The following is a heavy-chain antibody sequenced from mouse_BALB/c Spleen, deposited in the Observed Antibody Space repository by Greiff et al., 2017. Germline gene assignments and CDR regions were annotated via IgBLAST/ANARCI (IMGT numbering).Heavy chain of an antibody. CDR3: ARGRGIYYGNYAFAY. J-gene: IGHJ3*01. Sequence: EVMLVESGGGLVQPGGSLKLSCAASGFTFSSYGMSWVRQTPDKRLELVATINSNGGSTYYPDSVKGRFTISRDNAKNTLYLQMSSLKSEDTAMYYCARGRGIYYGNYAFAYWGQGTLVTVSA. CDR1: GFTFSSYG. D-gene: IGHD2-1*01. CDR2: INSNGGST. V-gene: IGHV5-6-3*01.